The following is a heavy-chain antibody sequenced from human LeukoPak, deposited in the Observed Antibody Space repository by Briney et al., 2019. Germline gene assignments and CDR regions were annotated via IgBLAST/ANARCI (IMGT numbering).Heavy chain of an antibody. J-gene: IGHJ6*02. CDR1: GYTFTSYG. Sequence: ASVKVSCKASGYTFTSYGISWVRQAPGQGLEWMGWISAYNGNTNYAQKFQGRVTMTRNTSISTAYMELSSLRSEDTAVYYCARGPNYYYYGMDVWGQGTTVTVSS. CDR3: ARGPNYYYYGMDV. CDR2: ISAYNGNT. V-gene: IGHV1-18*01.